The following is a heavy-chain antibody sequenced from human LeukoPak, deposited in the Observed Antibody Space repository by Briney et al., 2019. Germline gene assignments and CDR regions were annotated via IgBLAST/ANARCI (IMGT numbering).Heavy chain of an antibody. J-gene: IGHJ4*02. CDR2: IGSSGSDI. CDR1: RFPFSSYS. CDR3: AQFHTGY. V-gene: IGHV3-21*01. D-gene: IGHD1-1*01. Sequence: PGGSLRLSCAASRFPFSSYSMNWVRPAPGKGLEWVSSIGSSGSDIFYADSVKGRFTISRDNAKNSLFLQMNSLRADDTAVYFCAQFHTGYWGQGALVTVSS.